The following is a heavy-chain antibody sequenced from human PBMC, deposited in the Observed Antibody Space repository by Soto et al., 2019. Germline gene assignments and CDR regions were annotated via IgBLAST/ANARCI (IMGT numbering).Heavy chain of an antibody. D-gene: IGHD6-25*01. CDR1: GFTFSSYA. J-gene: IGHJ6*02. V-gene: IGHV3-30-3*01. CDR2: ISYDGSNK. Sequence: QVQLVESGGGVVQPGRSLRLSCAASGFTFSSYAMHWVRQAPGKGLEWVAVISYDGSNKYYADSVKGRFTISRDNSKNTLYLQMNSLRAEDTAVYYCARDQRMWQRPYYYYYGMDVWGQGTTVTVSS. CDR3: ARDQRMWQRPYYYYYGMDV.